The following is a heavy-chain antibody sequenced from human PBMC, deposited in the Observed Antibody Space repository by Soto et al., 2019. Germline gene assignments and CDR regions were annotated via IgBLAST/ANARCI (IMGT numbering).Heavy chain of an antibody. CDR3: TRRVGRGGPAPPLDV. D-gene: IGHD1-26*01. V-gene: IGHV3-73*01. CDR2: IRSKANSYAT. CDR1: GFTFSGSA. J-gene: IGHJ6*04. Sequence: GGSLRLSCAASGFTFSGSAMHWVRQASGKGLEWVGRIRSKANSYATAYAASVKGRFTISRDDSKNTAYLQMNSLKTEDTAEKYCTRRVGRGGPAPPLDVGGKGTTVTVSS.